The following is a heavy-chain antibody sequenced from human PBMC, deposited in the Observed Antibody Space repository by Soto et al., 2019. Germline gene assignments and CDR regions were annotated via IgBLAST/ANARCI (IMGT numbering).Heavy chain of an antibody. Sequence: PGGSLRLSCAASGFTFSSYAMSWVRQAPGKGLEWVSAISGSGGSTYYADSVKGRFTISRDNSKNTLYLQMNSLRAEDTAVYYCAKSDYYDILTGYYFVEHNIPLVYWGQGTLVTVSS. CDR3: AKSDYYDILTGYYFVEHNIPLVY. V-gene: IGHV3-23*01. J-gene: IGHJ4*02. D-gene: IGHD3-9*01. CDR1: GFTFSSYA. CDR2: ISGSGGST.